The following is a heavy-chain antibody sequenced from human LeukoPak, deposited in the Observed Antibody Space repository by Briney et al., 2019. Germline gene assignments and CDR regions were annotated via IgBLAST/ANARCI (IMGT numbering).Heavy chain of an antibody. J-gene: IGHJ6*03. V-gene: IGHV3-30-3*01. D-gene: IGHD6-13*01. CDR3: ARAGYSSSWSTHYYMDV. Sequence: GGSLRLSCAASGFTFSSYAMHWVRQAPGKGLEWVAVISYDGSNKYYADSVKGRFTISRDNSKNTLYLQMNSLRAEDTAVYYCARAGYSSSWSTHYYMDVWGKGTTVTVSS. CDR1: GFTFSSYA. CDR2: ISYDGSNK.